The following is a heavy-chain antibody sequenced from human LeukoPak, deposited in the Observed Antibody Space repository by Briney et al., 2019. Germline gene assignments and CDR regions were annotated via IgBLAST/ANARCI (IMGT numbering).Heavy chain of an antibody. Sequence: PGGSLRLSCAASRFTFSGYEMNWVRQAPGKGLEWVSYVNRSGSDIYYGDSVKGRFTVSRDNAKNSLYPKMNSLRPEDPAVFLCAVDYYDSSVYYCYCHYGMYVWGQGTTVTVS. V-gene: IGHV3-48*03. CDR1: RFTFSGYE. J-gene: IGHJ6*02. D-gene: IGHD3-22*01. CDR3: AVDYYDSSVYYCYCHYGMYV. CDR2: VNRSGSDI.